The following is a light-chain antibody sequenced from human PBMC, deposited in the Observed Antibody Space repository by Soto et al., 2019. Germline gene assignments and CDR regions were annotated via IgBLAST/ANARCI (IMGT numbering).Light chain of an antibody. J-gene: IGKJ2*01. Sequence: EIVLTQSPGTLSLSPGETATLSCRSSQSVISSYLAWYQQKPGQPPRLLIFGTSIRATDIPDRISGSGSGTDFSLTISRLEPEDFAVYYCQQYGNSVPFTFGQGTKLEIK. V-gene: IGKV3-20*01. CDR1: QSVISSY. CDR3: QQYGNSVPFT. CDR2: GTS.